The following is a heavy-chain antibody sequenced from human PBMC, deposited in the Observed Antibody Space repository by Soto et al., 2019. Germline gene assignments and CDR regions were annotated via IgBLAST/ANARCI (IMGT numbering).Heavy chain of an antibody. J-gene: IGHJ2*01. CDR2: IWYDGSNK. D-gene: IGHD2-15*01. CDR1: GFTFSSYG. Sequence: AGGSLRLSCAASGFTFSSYGMHWVRQAPGKGLEWVAVIWYDGSNKYYADSVKGRFTISRDNSKSTLYLQMNSLRAEDTAVYYCARDIGYCSGGSCYPYWYFDLWGRGTLVTVSS. V-gene: IGHV3-33*01. CDR3: ARDIGYCSGGSCYPYWYFDL.